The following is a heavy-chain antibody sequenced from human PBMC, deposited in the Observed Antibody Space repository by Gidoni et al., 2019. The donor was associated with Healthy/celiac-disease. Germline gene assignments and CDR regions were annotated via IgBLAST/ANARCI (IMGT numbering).Heavy chain of an antibody. Sequence: EVQLVESGGGLVKPGGSLRLSCAASGFTFGSYSMNWVRQAPGKGLEWDSSISSSSSYIYYADSVKGRFTISRDNAKNSLYLQMNSLRAEDTAVYYCARNIAVAGPYYFDYWGQGTLVTVSS. V-gene: IGHV3-21*01. CDR3: ARNIAVAGPYYFDY. D-gene: IGHD6-19*01. CDR2: ISSSSSYI. J-gene: IGHJ4*02. CDR1: GFTFGSYS.